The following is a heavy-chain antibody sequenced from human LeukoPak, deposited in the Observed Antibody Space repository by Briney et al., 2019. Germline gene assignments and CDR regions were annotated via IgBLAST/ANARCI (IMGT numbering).Heavy chain of an antibody. CDR3: ARRRKDLNWFDP. J-gene: IGHJ5*02. CDR1: GDSISNSDYY. V-gene: IGHV4-39*01. CDR2: INYSGRT. Sequence: SETLSLTCTVSGDSISNSDYYWGWIRQPPGKGLEWIAFINYSGRTFYNPSLRSRVTISVDMSKNQFSLNLNSVTAADTAVYYCARRRKDLNWFDPWGQGTLVTVS.